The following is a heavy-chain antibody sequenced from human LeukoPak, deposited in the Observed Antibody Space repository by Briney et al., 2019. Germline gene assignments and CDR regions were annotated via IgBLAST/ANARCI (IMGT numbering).Heavy chain of an antibody. CDR2: IYYSGST. Sequence: SETLSLTCTVSGGSISSYYWSWIRQPPGKGLEWIGYIYYSGSTNYNPSLKSRVTISVDKSKNQFSLKLSSVTAADTAVYYCASTQGLYYYDSSGSLDAFDIWGQGTMVTVSS. CDR1: GGSISSYY. J-gene: IGHJ3*02. D-gene: IGHD3-22*01. V-gene: IGHV4-59*12. CDR3: ASTQGLYYYDSSGSLDAFDI.